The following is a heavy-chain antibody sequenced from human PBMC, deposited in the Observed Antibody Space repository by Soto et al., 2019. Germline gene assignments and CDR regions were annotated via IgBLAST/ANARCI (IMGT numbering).Heavy chain of an antibody. CDR3: ASHSSHWPFFDF. CDR1: GGSISSYY. J-gene: IGHJ4*02. Sequence: QVQLQESGPGLVKPSETLSLTCTVSGGSISSYYLSWIRQPPGKGLEWIGYIYYTGLSNSNPSLNSRVTMSVDTSKNQFSLKLSSVTAADTAVYYCASHSSHWPFFDFWGQGTLVTVSS. V-gene: IGHV4-59*01. CDR2: IYYTGLS. D-gene: IGHD6-13*01.